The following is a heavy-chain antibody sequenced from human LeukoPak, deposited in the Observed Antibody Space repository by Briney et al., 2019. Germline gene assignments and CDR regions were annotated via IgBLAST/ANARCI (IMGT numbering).Heavy chain of an antibody. J-gene: IGHJ4*02. CDR1: GGSISGYY. V-gene: IGHV4-4*07. Sequence: SETLSLTCTVSGGSISGYYWSWIRQPAGKGLEWIGRIYSSGSTSYNPSLRSRVTMSVDTSKNQFSLKVSSVTAADTAVYYCARDYSSSWFDWWGQGTLLTVSS. CDR3: ARDYSSSWFDW. D-gene: IGHD6-13*01. CDR2: IYSSGST.